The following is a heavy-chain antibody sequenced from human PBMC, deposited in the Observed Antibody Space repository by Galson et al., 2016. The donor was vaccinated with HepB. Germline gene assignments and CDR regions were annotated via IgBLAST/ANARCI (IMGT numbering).Heavy chain of an antibody. D-gene: IGHD6-25*01. Sequence: SLRLSCAASGLTFSTYSMHWVRQAPGKGLEWVAIISYDGGNVNHADSVKGRFTISRDSSKNTLYLQMNSLRAEDTAVYYCARDRSESRLDYWGQGTLVSVSS. CDR2: ISYDGGNV. J-gene: IGHJ4*02. V-gene: IGHV3-30*03. CDR3: ARDRSESRLDY. CDR1: GLTFSTYS.